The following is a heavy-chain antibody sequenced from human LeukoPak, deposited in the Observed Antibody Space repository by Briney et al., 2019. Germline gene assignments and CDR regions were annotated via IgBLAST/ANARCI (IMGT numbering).Heavy chain of an antibody. CDR2: IKQDGSEK. CDR3: AREPGTTGTTLWFDP. J-gene: IGHJ5*02. Sequence: PGGSLRLSCAASGFTYSSHWMSCVRQAPGKGLEWVANIKQDGSEKYYVDSVKGRFTISRDNAKNSLYLQMNSLRAEDTAVYYCAREPGTTGTTLWFDPWGQGTLVTVSS. V-gene: IGHV3-7*01. D-gene: IGHD1-1*01. CDR1: GFTYSSHW.